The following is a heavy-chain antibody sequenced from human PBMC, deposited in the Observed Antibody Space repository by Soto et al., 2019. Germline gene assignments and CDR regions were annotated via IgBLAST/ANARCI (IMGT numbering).Heavy chain of an antibody. Sequence: PSETLSLTCTASGGSISSYYWSWIRQPPGKGLEWVGYIYYSESTNYNTSLKSRVTISVDKSKNQFSLKLSSVTAADTAVYYCARAHRINYYGSGSYFPPSYYYYGMDVWGQGTTVT. CDR3: ARAHRINYYGSGSYFPPSYYYYGMDV. CDR2: IYYSEST. J-gene: IGHJ6*02. V-gene: IGHV4-59*12. D-gene: IGHD3-10*01. CDR1: GGSISSYY.